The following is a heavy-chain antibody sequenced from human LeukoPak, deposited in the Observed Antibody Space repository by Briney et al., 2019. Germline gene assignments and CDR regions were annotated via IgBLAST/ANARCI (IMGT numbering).Heavy chain of an antibody. Sequence: GGSLRLSCAASGFTFSSYAMGWVRQAPGKGLEWVSAISGSGGSTYYADSVKGRFTISRDNAKNLLYLQMNSLRAEDTALYYCARDGGHSTDFDYWGQGTLVTVSS. V-gene: IGHV3-23*01. D-gene: IGHD2/OR15-2a*01. J-gene: IGHJ4*02. CDR3: ARDGGHSTDFDY. CDR1: GFTFSSYA. CDR2: ISGSGGST.